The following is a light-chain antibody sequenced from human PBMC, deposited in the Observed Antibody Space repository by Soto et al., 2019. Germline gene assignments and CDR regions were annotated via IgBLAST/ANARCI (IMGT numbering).Light chain of an antibody. Sequence: EIVMTQSPATLSVSPGERATLSCRANQSVSSNLAWYQQKPGQAPRLLIYRASTRAPGVPARFSGSGSGTEFTLTISSLQPEDFTVYSCLQYHNLWAFGQGTKVDIK. CDR3: LQYHNLWA. CDR2: RAS. V-gene: IGKV3-15*01. J-gene: IGKJ1*01. CDR1: QSVSSN.